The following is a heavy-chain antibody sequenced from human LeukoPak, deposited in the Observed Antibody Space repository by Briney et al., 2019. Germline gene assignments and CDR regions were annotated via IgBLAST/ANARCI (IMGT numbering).Heavy chain of an antibody. CDR2: IYISGTT. CDR1: GGSISSGDFY. V-gene: IGHV4-30-4*01. D-gene: IGHD3-10*01. CDR3: VRDLPPYYYASGKHDMDV. Sequence: PSETLSLTCTVSGGSISSGDFYWTWICQPPGRGLEWIGYIYISGTTYYNPSLKSRVTISISTSKNQFSLKLSSVTAADTAVYYCVRDLPPYYYASGKHDMDVWGQGTTVTVSS. J-gene: IGHJ6*02.